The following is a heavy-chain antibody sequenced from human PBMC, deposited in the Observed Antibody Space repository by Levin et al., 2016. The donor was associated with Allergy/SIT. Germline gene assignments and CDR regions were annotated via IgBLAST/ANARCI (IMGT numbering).Heavy chain of an antibody. CDR2: INPSGGST. J-gene: IGHJ4*02. CDR1: GYTFTNYY. V-gene: IGHV1-46*01. D-gene: IGHD6-13*01. Sequence: ASVKVSCKASGYTFTNYYLHWLRQAPGQGLEWMGIINPSGGSTSSGQKFQGRITLTRDTSARTVYLELSGLKSEDTAVYYCARAALYSSNIAGYWGQGTLVTVSS. CDR3: ARAALYSSNIAGY.